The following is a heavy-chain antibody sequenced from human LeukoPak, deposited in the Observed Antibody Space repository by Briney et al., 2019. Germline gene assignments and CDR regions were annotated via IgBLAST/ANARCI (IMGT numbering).Heavy chain of an antibody. CDR1: GYSFTSYW. CDR2: IYPGDSDT. J-gene: IGHJ6*02. Sequence: GESRQISSKGSGYSFTSYWIGWVRPMPGKGREWMGIIYPGDSDTRYSPSFQGQVTISADKSISTAYLQWSSLKASDTAMYYCARTYEDYYYGTDVWGQGTTVTVSS. V-gene: IGHV5-51*01. CDR3: ARTYEDYYYGTDV. D-gene: IGHD2-21*01.